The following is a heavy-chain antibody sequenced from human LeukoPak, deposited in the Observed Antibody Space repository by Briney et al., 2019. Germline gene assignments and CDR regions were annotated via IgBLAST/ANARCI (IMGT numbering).Heavy chain of an antibody. V-gene: IGHV1-18*01. J-gene: IGHJ5*02. CDR1: GYTFISYG. D-gene: IGHD3-22*01. Sequence: ASVKVSCKASGYTFISYGISWVRQAPGQGLEWMGWISAYNGNTNYAQKLQGRVTMTTDTSTSTAYMELRSLRSDDTAVYYCARVWYYYDSSGYNWFDPWGQGTLVTVSS. CDR3: ARVWYYYDSSGYNWFDP. CDR2: ISAYNGNT.